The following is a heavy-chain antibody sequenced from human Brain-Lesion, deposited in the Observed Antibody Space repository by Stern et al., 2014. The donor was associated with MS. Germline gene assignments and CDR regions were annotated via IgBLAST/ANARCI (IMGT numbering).Heavy chain of an antibody. CDR2: ISWNSGTI. D-gene: IGHD1-14*01. J-gene: IGHJ4*02. V-gene: IGHV3-9*01. CDR3: ARDITGSSAYFAY. CDR1: GFTFDDYA. Sequence: EVQLEESGGDLVQPGRSLRLSCAAFGFTFDDYAMHWVRQGPGKGLEWVACISWNSGTIGYADSVKGRFTTSRDNAYSSLYLQMNSLRPEDTALYYCARDITGSSAYFAYWGQGTLVTVSS.